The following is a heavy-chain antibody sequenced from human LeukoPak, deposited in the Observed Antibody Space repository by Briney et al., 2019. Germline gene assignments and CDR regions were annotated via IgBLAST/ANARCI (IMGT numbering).Heavy chain of an antibody. Sequence: PGGSLRLSCAASGFTFSSYAMSWVRQAPGKGLEWVSAISGSGGSTYYADSVKGRFTISRDNSKNTLYLQMNSLRAEDTAVYYCARTIAVGNWFDPWGQGTLVTVSS. CDR3: ARTIAVGNWFDP. CDR1: GFTFSSYA. D-gene: IGHD6-19*01. V-gene: IGHV3-23*01. J-gene: IGHJ5*02. CDR2: ISGSGGST.